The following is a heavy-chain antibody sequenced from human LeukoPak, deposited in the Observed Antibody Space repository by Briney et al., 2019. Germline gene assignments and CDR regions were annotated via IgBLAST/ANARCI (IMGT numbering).Heavy chain of an antibody. CDR2: ISGSGGST. CDR1: GFTFSSYG. Sequence: GGSLRLSCAASGFTFSSYGMHWVRQAPGKGLEWVSAISGSGGSTYYADSVKGRFTISRDNSKNTLYLQMNSLRAEDTAVYYCAKGQTGEGYFDYWGQGTLVTVSS. CDR3: AKGQTGEGYFDY. J-gene: IGHJ4*02. D-gene: IGHD7-27*01. V-gene: IGHV3-23*01.